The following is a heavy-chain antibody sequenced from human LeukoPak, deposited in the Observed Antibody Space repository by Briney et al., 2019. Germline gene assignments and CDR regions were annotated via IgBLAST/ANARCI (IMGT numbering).Heavy chain of an antibody. CDR3: AKDLNRFSRTILFLDY. V-gene: IGHV3-30*02. J-gene: IGHJ4*02. D-gene: IGHD3-9*01. CDR2: IRYDGSNK. Sequence: GGSLRLSCAASGSTFSSYGMHWVRQAPGKGLEWVAFIRYDGSNKYYADSVKGRFTISRDNSKNTLYLQMNSLRAEDTAVYYCAKDLNRFSRTILFLDYWGQGTLVTVSS. CDR1: GSTFSSYG.